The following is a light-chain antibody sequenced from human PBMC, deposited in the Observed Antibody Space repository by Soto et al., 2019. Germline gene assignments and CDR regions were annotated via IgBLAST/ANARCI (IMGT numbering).Light chain of an antibody. J-gene: IGKJ4*01. CDR3: QQYDSSPT. CDR2: GAS. Sequence: EIVLTQSPGTLSLSPGERATLSCRASQSVSSSYLAWYQQKPGQAPRLLIYGASSRATGIPDRFSGSGSGTDFNITIRRLEPEAFAVYYCQQYDSSPTFGAGTKVQIK. CDR1: QSVSSSY. V-gene: IGKV3-20*01.